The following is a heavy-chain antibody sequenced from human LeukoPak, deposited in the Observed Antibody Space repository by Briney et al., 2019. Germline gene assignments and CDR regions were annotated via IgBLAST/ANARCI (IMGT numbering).Heavy chain of an antibody. V-gene: IGHV3-74*01. J-gene: IGHJ4*02. CDR1: GFTFSSHL. CDR3: VSFYETY. D-gene: IGHD2/OR15-2a*01. CDR2: INSDGSWT. Sequence: GGSLRLSSAASGFTFSSHLMHWVRQAPGKGLVWVSHINSDGSWTSYADSVTGRFTISKDNAKNTVYLQMNSLRAEDTAVYYCVSFYETYWGRGTLVTVSS.